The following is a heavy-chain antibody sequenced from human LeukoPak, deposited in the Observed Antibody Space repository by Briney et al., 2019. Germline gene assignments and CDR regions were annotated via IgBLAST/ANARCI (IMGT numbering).Heavy chain of an antibody. CDR3: ARRYYGSGSYPYYFDY. D-gene: IGHD3-10*01. V-gene: IGHV1-46*01. CDR1: GYTFTSYY. J-gene: IGHJ4*02. Sequence: ASVKVSCKASGYTFTSYYMHWVRQAPGQGLEWMGLINPSGSSTSYAQKFQGRVTITADKSTSTAYMELSSLRSEDTAVYYCARRYYGSGSYPYYFDYWGQGTLVTVSS. CDR2: INPSGSST.